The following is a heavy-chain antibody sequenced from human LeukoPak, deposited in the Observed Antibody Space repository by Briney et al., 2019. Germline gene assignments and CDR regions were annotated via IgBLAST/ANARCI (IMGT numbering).Heavy chain of an antibody. J-gene: IGHJ6*03. V-gene: IGHV1-69*13. D-gene: IGHD2-2*02. Sequence: SVKVSCKASGGTFSSYAISWVRQAPGHGLEWMGWIIPIFGPANYAQELQGRVTITADEATSTAYVELSSLRSEDTAVYYCARVVQAAIRDYYYNMDDWGKGTMVTVSS. CDR2: IIPIFGPA. CDR1: GGTFSSYA. CDR3: ARVVQAAIRDYYYNMDD.